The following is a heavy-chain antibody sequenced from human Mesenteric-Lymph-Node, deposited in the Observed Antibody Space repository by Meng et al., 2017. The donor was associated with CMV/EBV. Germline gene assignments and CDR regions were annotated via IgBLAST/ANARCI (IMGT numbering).Heavy chain of an antibody. D-gene: IGHD2-2*01. Sequence: GESLKISCAASGFTFGNFAMNWVRQAPGKGLEWVSVVYYGSISTYYADSVKGRFTISRDDSKNTLYLQMNSLRPEDTAVYYCARGGERKYQLLARTFYYYGMDVWGQGTTVTVSS. V-gene: IGHV3-23*03. J-gene: IGHJ6*02. CDR1: GFTFGNFA. CDR3: ARGGERKYQLLARTFYYYGMDV. CDR2: VYYGSIST.